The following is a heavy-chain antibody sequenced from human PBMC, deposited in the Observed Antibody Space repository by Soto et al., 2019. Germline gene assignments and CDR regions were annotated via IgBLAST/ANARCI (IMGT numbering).Heavy chain of an antibody. Sequence: LRLSCASSGFTLSMSAVNWVRQAPGKGLEWVSYISDSGDRAYYADSVKGRFTISRDRSKNTVSLQMDSLRAEDTAVYYCAKDRGIIVKAGDAFDVWGQGTKVTVS. V-gene: IGHV3-23*01. D-gene: IGHD3-16*02. J-gene: IGHJ3*01. CDR2: ISDSGDRA. CDR1: GFTLSMSA. CDR3: AKDRGIIVKAGDAFDV.